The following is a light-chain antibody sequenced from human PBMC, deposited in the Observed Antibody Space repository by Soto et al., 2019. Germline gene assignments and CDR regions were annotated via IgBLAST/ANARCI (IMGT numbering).Light chain of an antibody. CDR2: GAS. V-gene: IGKV3-15*01. J-gene: IGKJ1*01. Sequence: EVEMTQSPATVSVSPGERVTLSCRASQRVSSNVAWYQQKPGQAPRVLIFGASTRATGTPARFSGSGSGTEFTLTISSLQSEDFAVYYCQQYADWPRTFGQGTKLEFK. CDR1: QRVSSN. CDR3: QQYADWPRT.